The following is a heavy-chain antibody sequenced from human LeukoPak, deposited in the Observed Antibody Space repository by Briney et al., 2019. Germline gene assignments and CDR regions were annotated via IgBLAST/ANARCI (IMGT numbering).Heavy chain of an antibody. CDR2: INRDGTKT. Sequence: GVSVRLPCASSGFTFTRFWMIWVRQSPGRGLEGVANINRDGTKTTYVGYVKGRFTISRDNAKNSLFLHMSSLRAEDTAVYYCATAPAAADSSWGQGTLVAVSS. V-gene: IGHV3-7*01. D-gene: IGHD6-13*01. J-gene: IGHJ5*02. CDR3: ATAPAAADSS. CDR1: GFTFTRFW.